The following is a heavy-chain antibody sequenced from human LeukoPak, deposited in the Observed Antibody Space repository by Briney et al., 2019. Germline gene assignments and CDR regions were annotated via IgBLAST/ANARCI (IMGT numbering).Heavy chain of an antibody. CDR3: ARADKKLGTADY. J-gene: IGHJ4*02. Sequence: ASVKVSCKASGYTFTGYYMHWVRQAPGQGLEWMGWINPNSGGTNYAQKFQGRVTMTRDTSISTAYMELSRLRSDDTAVYYCARADKKLGTADYWGQGTLVTVSS. CDR2: INPNSGGT. CDR1: GYTFTGYY. V-gene: IGHV1-2*02. D-gene: IGHD7-27*01.